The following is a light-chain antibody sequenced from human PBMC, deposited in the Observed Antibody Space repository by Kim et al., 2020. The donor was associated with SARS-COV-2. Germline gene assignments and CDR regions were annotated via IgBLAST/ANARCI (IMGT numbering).Light chain of an antibody. CDR3: AAWDDSLNGDV. V-gene: IGLV1-44*01. Sequence: QSVLTQPPSVSGTPGQRVTISCSGSSSNIGSNTVNWYQQLPGTAPKLLIYSSNQRPSGVPDRFSGSKSGTSASLAISGLQSQDEADYYCAAWDDSLNGDVFGSGTQVTVL. CDR1: SSNIGSNT. CDR2: SSN. J-gene: IGLJ6*01.